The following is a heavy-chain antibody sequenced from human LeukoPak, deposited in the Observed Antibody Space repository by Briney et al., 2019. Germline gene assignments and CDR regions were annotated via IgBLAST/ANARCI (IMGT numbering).Heavy chain of an antibody. CDR1: GYSISSGYY. D-gene: IGHD2-15*01. CDR3: ARVRGYCSSGSCGMDV. CDR2: IYQSGST. J-gene: IGHJ6*02. Sequence: KPSETLSLTCTVSGYSISSGYYWGWIRQPPGKGLEWIGSIYQSGSTYYNPSLKSRVTISVDTSKNQFSLKLSSVTAADTAVYYCARVRGYCSSGSCGMDVWGQGTTVTVSS. V-gene: IGHV4-38-2*02.